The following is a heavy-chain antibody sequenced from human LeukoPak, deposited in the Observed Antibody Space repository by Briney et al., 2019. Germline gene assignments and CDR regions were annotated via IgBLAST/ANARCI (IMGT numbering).Heavy chain of an antibody. CDR3: ARKSTINGSSWLFDP. CDR2: IQHSGSC. V-gene: IGHV4/OR15-8*01. D-gene: IGHD6-13*01. CDR1: GASINSDKW. Sequence: NPSETLSLTCVLSGASINSDKWWTWVRQPAQKGLEWIGEIQHSGSCNNNTSLKSRVSISVDKSKNQFSLTVNSVTAADTAVYYCARKSTINGSSWLFDPWGQGTLVTVSS. J-gene: IGHJ5*02.